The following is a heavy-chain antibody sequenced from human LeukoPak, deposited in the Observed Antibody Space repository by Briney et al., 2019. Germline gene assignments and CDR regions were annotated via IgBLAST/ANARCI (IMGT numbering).Heavy chain of an antibody. CDR3: ARCPRWAHLDY. D-gene: IGHD4-23*01. CDR1: GFTFSSYE. J-gene: IGHJ4*02. CDR2: ISSSGRAI. Sequence: SGGSLRLSCAGSGFTFSSYEMNWVRQAPGKGLEWVSYISSSGRAIYYADSVKGRFTVSRDNAKNSLYLQMNSLGAEDTAVYYCARCPRWAHLDYWGQGTLVTVSS. V-gene: IGHV3-48*03.